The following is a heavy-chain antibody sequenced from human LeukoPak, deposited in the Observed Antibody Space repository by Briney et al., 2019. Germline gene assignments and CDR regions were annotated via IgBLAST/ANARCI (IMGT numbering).Heavy chain of an antibody. CDR2: INHRGNT. D-gene: IGHD3-3*01. CDR3: AGGRLTYYDFWRGPLVCV. J-gene: IGHJ6*04. V-gene: IGHV4-34*01. Sequence: SETLSLTCAVYGGSFSGYYWSWIRQPPGKGLEWVGEINHRGNTNYNPSLKSRVTISVDTSKNQFSLKLSSVTAADTAVYYCAGGRLTYYDFWRGPLVCVWGKGTTVTVSS. CDR1: GGSFSGYY.